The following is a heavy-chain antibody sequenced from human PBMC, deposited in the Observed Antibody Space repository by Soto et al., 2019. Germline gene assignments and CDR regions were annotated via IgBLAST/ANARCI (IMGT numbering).Heavy chain of an antibody. D-gene: IGHD3-3*01. J-gene: IGHJ5*02. CDR2: IYYSGST. CDR1: GGSISSGDYY. V-gene: IGHV4-30-4*01. Sequence: LSLTCTVSGGSISSGDYYWSWIRQPPGKGLEWIGYIYYSGSTYYNPSLKSRVTISVDTSKNQFSLKLSSVTAADTAAYYCARSRRITIFGVARGWFDPWGQGTLVTVSS. CDR3: ARSRRITIFGVARGWFDP.